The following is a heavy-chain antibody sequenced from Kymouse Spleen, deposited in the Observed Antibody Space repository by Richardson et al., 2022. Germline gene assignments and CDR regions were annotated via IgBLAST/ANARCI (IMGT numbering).Heavy chain of an antibody. CDR3: ARQAAAGFDY. CDR1: GGSFSGYY. Sequence: QVQLQQWGAGLLKPSETLSLTCAVYGGSFSGYYWSWIRQPPGKGLEWIGEINHSGSTNYNPSLKSRVTISVDTSKNQFSLKLSSVTAADTAVYYCARQAAAGFDYWGQGTLVTVSS. D-gene: IGHD6-13*01. V-gene: IGHV4-34*01. CDR2: INHSGST. J-gene: IGHJ4*02.